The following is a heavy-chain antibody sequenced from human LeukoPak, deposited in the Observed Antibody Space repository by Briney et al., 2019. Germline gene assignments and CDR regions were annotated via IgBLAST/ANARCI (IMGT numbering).Heavy chain of an antibody. Sequence: ASVTVSCKASGDTFTGYYMHWVRQAPGQGLEWMGGIIPIFGTANYAQKFQGRVTITADESTSTAYMELSSLRSEDTAVYYCARGPYYDFWSGYYTGGYFDYWGQGTLVTVSS. J-gene: IGHJ4*02. V-gene: IGHV1-69*13. CDR3: ARGPYYDFWSGYYTGGYFDY. CDR1: GDTFTGYY. CDR2: IIPIFGTA. D-gene: IGHD3-3*01.